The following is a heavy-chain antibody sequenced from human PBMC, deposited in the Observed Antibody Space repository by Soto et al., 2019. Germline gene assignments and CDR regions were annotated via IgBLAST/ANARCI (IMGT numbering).Heavy chain of an antibody. CDR2: IYWVKDK. Sequence: QFTLKEPGPTLVKPTQTPTLTCTFSGFSLTTSGVGVGWIRQPPGKALEWLALIYWVKDKLYPQSLKSRLTITKDTSKSQVVLTMTNMDPVDTATYYGAHTMPPRFADYWGQGTLVTVSS. CDR3: AHTMPPRFADY. J-gene: IGHJ4*02. CDR1: GFSLTTSGVG. D-gene: IGHD2-2*01. V-gene: IGHV2-5*02.